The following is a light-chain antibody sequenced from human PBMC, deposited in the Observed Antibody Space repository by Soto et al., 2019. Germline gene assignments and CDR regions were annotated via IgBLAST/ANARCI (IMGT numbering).Light chain of an antibody. J-gene: IGKJ2*01. Sequence: DIQMTQSPSSLSAYVGDSVTISCRASQNINKNLNWYQQKSGKAPNLLIYGASNFQSGVPYRFRGSGSGTDFTLAISDLQPEDFATYYCQQRFHTPYTFGQGTKLEI. CDR3: QQRFHTPYT. CDR1: QNINKN. CDR2: GAS. V-gene: IGKV1-39*01.